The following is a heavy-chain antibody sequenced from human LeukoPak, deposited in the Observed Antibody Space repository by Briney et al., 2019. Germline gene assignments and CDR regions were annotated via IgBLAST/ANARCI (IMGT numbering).Heavy chain of an antibody. CDR2: ISADNGDT. V-gene: IGHV1-18*01. CDR1: GYTFNNYC. D-gene: IGHD2-15*01. CDR3: ARDWDCSGGACRDCFDP. Sequence: ASVKVSYKASGYTFNNYCISWVRQAPGQGLEGMGWISADNGDTNYAQNLQDRVTMTTDTSTSTVYMELRSLRSDDTAVYYCARDWDCSGGACRDCFDPWGQGTLVTVSS. J-gene: IGHJ5*02.